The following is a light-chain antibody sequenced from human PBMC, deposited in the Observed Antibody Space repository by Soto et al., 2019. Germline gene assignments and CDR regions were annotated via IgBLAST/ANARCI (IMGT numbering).Light chain of an antibody. CDR1: QSVRSN. Sequence: EIVMTQSPVTLSVSPGERATLSCRASQSVRSNLAWYQQKPGQAPRLLMYDASTRATGIPARFSGSGSGTEFTLTISSLEPEDFAVYYCQQYGSSPRTFGQGTKVDIK. V-gene: IGKV3-15*01. J-gene: IGKJ1*01. CDR2: DAS. CDR3: QQYGSSPRT.